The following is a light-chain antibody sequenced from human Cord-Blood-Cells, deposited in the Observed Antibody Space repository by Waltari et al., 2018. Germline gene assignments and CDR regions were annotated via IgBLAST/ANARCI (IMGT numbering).Light chain of an antibody. CDR2: GAS. V-gene: IGKV3-15*01. J-gene: IGKJ4*01. Sequence: EIVMTQSPAPLSVSPGERATLSCLASQSVSRNLAWYQQTPVQAPRLLIYGASTRATGIPARFSGSGSGTEFTLTISSLQSEDFAVYYCQQYNNWPQLTFGGGTKVEIK. CDR3: QQYNNWPQLT. CDR1: QSVSRN.